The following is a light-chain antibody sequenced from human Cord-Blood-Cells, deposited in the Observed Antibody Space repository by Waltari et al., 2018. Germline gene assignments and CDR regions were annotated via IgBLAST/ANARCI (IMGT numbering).Light chain of an antibody. CDR2: DAS. CDR3: QQRSNWPPLT. Sequence: EIVLTQSPATLSLSPGERATLSCRASQSVSSYLAWYQQKPGQAPRLLLYDASNTATGIPARFSGSGSGTDFTLTISSLEPEDFAAYYCQQRSNWPPLTFGGGTKVEIK. CDR1: QSVSSY. V-gene: IGKV3-11*01. J-gene: IGKJ4*01.